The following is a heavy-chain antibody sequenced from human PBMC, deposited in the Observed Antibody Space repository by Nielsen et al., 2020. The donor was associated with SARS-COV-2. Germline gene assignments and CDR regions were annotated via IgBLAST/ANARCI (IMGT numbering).Heavy chain of an antibody. V-gene: IGHV3-23*01. Sequence: GESLKISCAASGFTFSSYAMSWVRQAPGKGLEWVSAISGSGGSTYYADSVKGRFTISRDNSKNTLYLQMNSLRAEDTAVYYCARGRRHIVVVPAATHPYYYYYMDVWGKGTTVTVSS. CDR2: ISGSGGST. J-gene: IGHJ6*03. D-gene: IGHD2-2*01. CDR3: ARGRRHIVVVPAATHPYYYYYMDV. CDR1: GFTFSSYA.